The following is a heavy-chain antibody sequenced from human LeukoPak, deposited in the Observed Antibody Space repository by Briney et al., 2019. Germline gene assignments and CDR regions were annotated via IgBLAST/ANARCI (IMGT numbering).Heavy chain of an antibody. CDR2: IRYDGSNK. J-gene: IGHJ4*02. Sequence: PGGSLRLSCAASGFTFSSYGMHWVRQAPGKGLEWVAFIRYDGSNKYYADSVKGRFTISRDNAKNSLYLQMNSLRAEDTAVYYCARGGYYDSSGYYGNFDYWGQGTLVTVSS. CDR1: GFTFSSYG. CDR3: ARGGYYDSSGYYGNFDY. V-gene: IGHV3-30*02. D-gene: IGHD3-22*01.